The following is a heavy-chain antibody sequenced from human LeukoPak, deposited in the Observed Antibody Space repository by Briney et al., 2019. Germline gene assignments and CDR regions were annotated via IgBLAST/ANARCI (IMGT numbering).Heavy chain of an antibody. CDR1: GYSISSGYY. D-gene: IGHD5-18*01. CDR3: ARADNDGYSFGYFFDY. Sequence: SETLSLTCTVSGYSISSGYYWGWIRQPPGKGLEWIGSIYHSGSTYYNPSLRSRVTISVDTSKNQFSLKLRFVTAADTAVYYCARADNDGYSFGYFFDYWGQGTLVTVSS. V-gene: IGHV4-38-2*02. CDR2: IYHSGST. J-gene: IGHJ4*02.